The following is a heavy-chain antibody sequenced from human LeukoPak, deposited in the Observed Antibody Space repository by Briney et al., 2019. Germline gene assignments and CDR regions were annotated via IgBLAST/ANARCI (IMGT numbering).Heavy chain of an antibody. D-gene: IGHD3-22*01. Sequence: QSGGSLRLSCAASGFTFNTYSMNWVRQAPGKGLEWVSSISSRGNSLKYADSVEGRFAISRDNDRNSVHLQMNSLRAEDTAVYYCATDFYDSSGYFPAVYWGQGALVTVSS. V-gene: IGHV3-48*01. J-gene: IGHJ4*02. CDR1: GFTFNTYS. CDR2: ISSRGNSL. CDR3: ATDFYDSSGYFPAVY.